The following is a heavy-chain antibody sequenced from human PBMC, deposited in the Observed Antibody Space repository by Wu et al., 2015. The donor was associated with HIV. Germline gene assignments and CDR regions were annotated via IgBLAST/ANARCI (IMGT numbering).Heavy chain of an antibody. CDR1: GGTFSSYS. Sequence: QVQLVQSGAEVKKPKSSVKVSCKASGGTFSSYSISWIRQAPGQGLEWMGRIIPIFGTANYAQKFQGRSFTITADEKSTKTQPTFATEQKPEKSEDTAIYYCARERGDKFFFLTSXLDSWGQGKTLVTV. D-gene: IGHD3-16*01. J-gene: IGHJ4*02. CDR2: IIPIFGTA. CDR3: ARERGDKFFFLTSXLDS. V-gene: IGHV1-69*13.